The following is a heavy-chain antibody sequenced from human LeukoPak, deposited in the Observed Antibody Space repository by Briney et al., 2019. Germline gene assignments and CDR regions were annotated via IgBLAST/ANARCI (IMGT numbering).Heavy chain of an antibody. D-gene: IGHD2-8*01. CDR1: GGTFSSYA. Sequence: RASLKVSCKASGGTFSSYAISWVRQAPGQGLEWMGGIIPIFGTANYAQKFQGRVTITTDESTSTAYMELSSLRSEDTAVYYCAGRPGRRDIVLMVYENWFEPWGQGALVTVSS. CDR3: AGRPGRRDIVLMVYENWFEP. V-gene: IGHV1-69*05. CDR2: IIPIFGTA. J-gene: IGHJ5*02.